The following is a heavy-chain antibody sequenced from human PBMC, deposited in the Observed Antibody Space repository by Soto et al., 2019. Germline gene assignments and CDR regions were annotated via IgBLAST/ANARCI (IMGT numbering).Heavy chain of an antibody. Sequence: GGSLKISFQCSGYSFIYYLIDLVLQMPGKGLDCVLISSPDGSDIIYTPSSQGQVTLSGDSAISTAYLQWRSMKASDTAMYYCVRASNHFDWLKEAFDIWGQGTMVTVSS. CDR3: VRASNHFDWLKEAFDI. D-gene: IGHD3-9*01. J-gene: IGHJ3*02. V-gene: IGHV5-51*01. CDR1: GYSFIYYL. CDR2: SSPDGSDI.